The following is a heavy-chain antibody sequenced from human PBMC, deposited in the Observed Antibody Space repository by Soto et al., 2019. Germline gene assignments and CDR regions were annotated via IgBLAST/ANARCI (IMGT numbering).Heavy chain of an antibody. J-gene: IGHJ4*02. CDR1: GYYISNGYF. CDR3: VGGQVMSTAPRVVDY. V-gene: IGHV4-38-2*01. Sequence: SETLSLTCGVSGYYISNGYFWGWIRQPPGKGLEWIGSSYYRGITYYNPSLKSRVTVSVDTTKNQVSLKLSSVTAADTAVYYCVGGQVMSTAPRVVDYWGQGTLVTVSS. D-gene: IGHD2-21*01. CDR2: SYYRGIT.